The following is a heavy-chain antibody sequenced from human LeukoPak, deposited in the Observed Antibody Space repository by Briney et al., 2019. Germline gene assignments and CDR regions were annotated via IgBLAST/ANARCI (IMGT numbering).Heavy chain of an antibody. J-gene: IGHJ4*02. CDR2: IGTSSSYI. V-gene: IGHV3-21*01. CDR1: GFTLSTYN. D-gene: IGHD1-7*01. CDR3: ARDRDWNSGFDY. Sequence: PGGSLRLSCAASGFTLSTYNMKWVRQAPRKGLEWVSSIGTSSSYIYYADSVKGRFTISRDNARNSLYLQMNSLRAEDTAVYYCARDRDWNSGFDYWGQGTLVTVSS.